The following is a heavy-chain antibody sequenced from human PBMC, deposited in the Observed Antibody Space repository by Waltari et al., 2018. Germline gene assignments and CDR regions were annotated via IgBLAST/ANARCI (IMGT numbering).Heavy chain of an antibody. J-gene: IGHJ5*01. V-gene: IGHV4-30-2*01. CDR2: IFHSGST. CDR1: GDSISSGGYT. Sequence: LQESGSGLEKPSQTLSLTCAVSGDSISSGGYTWNWIRQPPGKGLEWIGYIFHSGSTYYNPSRKSRVTISLDTSKNQFSLMVSSVTAADTAVYFCARGKGWFDSWGPGILVTVSS. CDR3: ARGKGWFDS.